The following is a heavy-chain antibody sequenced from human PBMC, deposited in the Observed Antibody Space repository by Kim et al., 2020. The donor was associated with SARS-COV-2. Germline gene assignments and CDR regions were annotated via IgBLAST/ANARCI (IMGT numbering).Heavy chain of an antibody. D-gene: IGHD1-1*01. Sequence: GGCLSLSCAASGFISSSYARTCVRQAPGKGLEWVSAFDGSGGRTYYADSVKGRFAISRDKSKNTLYLQLNSLRVEDTAIYYCTKGGTLVKDYF. CDR1: GFISSSYA. CDR3: TKGGTLVKDYF. V-gene: IGHV3-23*01. J-gene: IGHJ1*01. CDR2: FDGSGGRT.